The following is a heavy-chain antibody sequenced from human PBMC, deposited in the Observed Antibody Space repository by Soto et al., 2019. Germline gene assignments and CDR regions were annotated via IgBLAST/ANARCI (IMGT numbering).Heavy chain of an antibody. J-gene: IGHJ6*02. CDR1: GFTFSSYS. D-gene: IGHD5-18*01. V-gene: IGHV3-21*01. CDR3: ARGGDGYSPYYYYGMDV. CDR2: TSSSSSYI. Sequence: GGSLRLSCAASGFTFSSYSMNWVRQAPGKGLEWVSSTSSSSSYIYYADSVKGRFTISRDNAKNSLYLQMNSLRAEDTAVYYCARGGDGYSPYYYYGMDVWGQGTTVTVSS.